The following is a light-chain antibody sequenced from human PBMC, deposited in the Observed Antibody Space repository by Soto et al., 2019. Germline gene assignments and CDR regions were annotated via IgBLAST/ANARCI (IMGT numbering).Light chain of an antibody. J-gene: IGKJ1*01. V-gene: IGKV1-5*01. CDR1: QTISSW. Sequence: DIQMTQSPSPLSASVGDTVTITCRASQTISSWLARYQQKPGKAPKLLIYGASSLESGVPSRFSGSGSGTEFTLTISSLQPDDFATYYCQQYNSYSPWAFGQGTKV. CDR2: GAS. CDR3: QQYNSYSPWA.